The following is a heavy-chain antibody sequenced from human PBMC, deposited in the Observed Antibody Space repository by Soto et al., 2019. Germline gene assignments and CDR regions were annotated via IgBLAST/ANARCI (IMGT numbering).Heavy chain of an antibody. CDR1: GFTLSDHY. J-gene: IGHJ5*02. CDR3: KAVPAATQRWFDP. V-gene: IGHV3-72*01. Sequence: PGGSLRLSCAGSGFTLSDHYIDWVRQAPGKGLEWVGRSRDKAQGYSTAYAASVKGRFTTSRDESKNSVYLQMNSLKTEDTAVYYCKAVPAATQRWFDPWGQGTLVTVSS. D-gene: IGHD2-2*01. CDR2: SRDKAQGYST.